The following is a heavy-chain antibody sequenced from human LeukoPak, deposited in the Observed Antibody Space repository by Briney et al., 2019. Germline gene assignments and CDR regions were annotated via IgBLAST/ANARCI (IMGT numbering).Heavy chain of an antibody. V-gene: IGHV3-30*02. J-gene: IGHJ4*02. D-gene: IGHD4-17*01. CDR2: IRYDGSNK. CDR1: GFTFSSYG. CDR3: AKGKLRSYYFDY. Sequence: PGGSLRLSCAASGFTFSSYGMHWVRQAPGKGLEWVAFIRYDGSNKFYADSVKARFTISRDNSENTVHLQMNSLRAEDTAVYYCAKGKLRSYYFDYWGQGTLVTVSS.